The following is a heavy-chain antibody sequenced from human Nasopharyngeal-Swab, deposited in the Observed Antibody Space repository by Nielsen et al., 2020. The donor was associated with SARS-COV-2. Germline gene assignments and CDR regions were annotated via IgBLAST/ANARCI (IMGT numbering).Heavy chain of an antibody. V-gene: IGHV4-59*12. CDR2: IYYSGST. CDR3: ASSPLWFGEPEHGMDV. J-gene: IGHJ6*02. Sequence: WIRQPPGKGLEWIGYIYYSGSTNYNPPLKSRVTISVDTSKNQFSLKLSSVTAADTAVYYCASSPLWFGEPEHGMDVWGQGTTVTVPS. D-gene: IGHD3-10*01.